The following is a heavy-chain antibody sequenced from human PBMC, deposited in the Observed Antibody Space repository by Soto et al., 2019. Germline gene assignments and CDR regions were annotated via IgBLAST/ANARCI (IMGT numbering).Heavy chain of an antibody. D-gene: IGHD6-19*01. CDR1: GFTFSSYA. V-gene: IGHV3-23*01. J-gene: IGHJ4*02. Sequence: PGGSLRLSCAASGFTFSSYAMSWVRQAPGKGLKWVSAISGSGGSTYYADSVKGRFTISRDNSKNTLYLQMNSLRAEDTAVYYCAKDTGSGWYSEFDYWGQGTLVTVSS. CDR3: AKDTGSGWYSEFDY. CDR2: ISGSGGST.